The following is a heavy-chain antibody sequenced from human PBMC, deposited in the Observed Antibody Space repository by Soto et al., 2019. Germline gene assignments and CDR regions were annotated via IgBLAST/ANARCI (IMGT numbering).Heavy chain of an antibody. J-gene: IGHJ4*02. CDR3: ARAVLPSVVGAVDY. CDR2: ISYSTTYI. CDR1: GFTFSSYN. D-gene: IGHD1-26*01. V-gene: IGHV3-21*01. Sequence: GGSLRLSCAASGFTFSSYNMNWVRQAPGKGLEWVSSISYSTTYIYYADSVQGRFTISRDNAKNSLYLQMNSLRADDTAVYYCARAVLPSVVGAVDYWGQGTLVTVSS.